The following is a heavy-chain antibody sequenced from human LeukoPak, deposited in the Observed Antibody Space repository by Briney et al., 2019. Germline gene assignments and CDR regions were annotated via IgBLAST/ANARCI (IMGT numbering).Heavy chain of an antibody. CDR2: ISWNSGSI. V-gene: IGHV3-9*03. CDR1: GFTFDDYA. Sequence: GGPLRLSCAASGFTFDDYAMHWVRQAPGRGLEWLSGISWNSGSIAYADSVKGRFTISRDNAKNSLYLQMSSLRAEDMALYYCAKGGGSRYGYYFDYWGQGTLVTVSS. J-gene: IGHJ4*02. CDR3: AKGGGSRYGYYFDY. D-gene: IGHD5-18*01.